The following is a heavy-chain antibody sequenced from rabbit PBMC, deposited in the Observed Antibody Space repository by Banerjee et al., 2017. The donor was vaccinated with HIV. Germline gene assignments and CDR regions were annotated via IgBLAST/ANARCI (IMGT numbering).Heavy chain of an antibody. J-gene: IGHJ4*01. CDR1: GFSYSGGYD. Sequence: QSLEESGGDLVKPGASLTLTCKASGFSYSGGYDMCWVRQAPGKGLEWIACIYTGHGGTYYASWARGRFTISKTSSTTVTLQMTSLTAADTATYFCARVWALWGPGTLVTVS. V-gene: IGHV1S40*01. D-gene: IGHD5-1*01. CDR3: ARVWAL. CDR2: IYTGHGGT.